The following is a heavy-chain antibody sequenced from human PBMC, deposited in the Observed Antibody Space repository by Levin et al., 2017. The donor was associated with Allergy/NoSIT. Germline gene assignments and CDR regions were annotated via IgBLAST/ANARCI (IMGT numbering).Heavy chain of an antibody. V-gene: IGHV7-4-1*02. CDR3: ARARLRTRYCSGGSCPNAGVDP. CDR2: INTNTGNP. CDR1: GYTFTSYA. D-gene: IGHD2-15*01. Sequence: ASVKVSCKASGYTFTSYAMNWVRQAPGQGLEWMGWINTNTGNPTYAQGFTGRFVFSLDTSVSTAYLQISSLKAEDTAVYYCARARLRTRYCSGGSCPNAGVDPWGQGTLDTVSS. J-gene: IGHJ5*02.